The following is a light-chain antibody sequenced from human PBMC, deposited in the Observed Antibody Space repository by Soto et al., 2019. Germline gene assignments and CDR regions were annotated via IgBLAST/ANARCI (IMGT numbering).Light chain of an antibody. V-gene: IGKV3-15*01. Sequence: EVVMTQSPDTLSVSPGERVTLSCRASQSLRSNLAWYQQKPGQAPRLLIYGASTRATGIPARFSGSGSGTEFTLTISSLQSEDFAVYYCQQYNNFWTFSQGTKVEIK. CDR2: GAS. CDR3: QQYNNFWT. J-gene: IGKJ1*01. CDR1: QSLRSN.